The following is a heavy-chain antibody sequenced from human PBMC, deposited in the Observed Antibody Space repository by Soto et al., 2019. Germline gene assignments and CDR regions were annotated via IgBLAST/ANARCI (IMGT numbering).Heavy chain of an antibody. CDR2: INPNSGGT. CDR1: GYTFTGCY. CDR3: ARELGVGATNDAFDI. Sequence: ASVKVSCKASGYTFTGCYMHWVRQAPGQGLEWMGWINPNSGGTNYAQKFQGRVTMTRDTSISTAYMELSRLRSDDTAVYYCARELGVGATNDAFDIWGQGTMVTVSS. D-gene: IGHD1-26*01. V-gene: IGHV1-2*02. J-gene: IGHJ3*02.